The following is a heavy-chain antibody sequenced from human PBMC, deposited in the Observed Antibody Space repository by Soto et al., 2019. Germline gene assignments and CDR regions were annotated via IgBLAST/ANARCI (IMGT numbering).Heavy chain of an antibody. Sequence: EVQLLESGGGLVQPGESLRLSCAFSGFIFGNYMMTWVRQAPGKGLEWVSTIRDGGESTYYADSVKGRFTISRDNSXXTXHLQMDSLGVEETAVYYCAPHVHCSGGSCHYDAFDIRGQGTMVTVSS. CDR2: IRDGGEST. V-gene: IGHV3-23*01. D-gene: IGHD2-15*01. CDR3: APHVHCSGGSCHYDAFDI. J-gene: IGHJ3*02. CDR1: GFIFGNYM.